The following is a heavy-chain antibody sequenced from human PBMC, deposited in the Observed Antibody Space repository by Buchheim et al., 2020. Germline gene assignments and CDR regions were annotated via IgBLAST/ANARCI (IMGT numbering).Heavy chain of an antibody. Sequence: EVQLVESGGGLVQPGGSLRLSCAASGFTVSSNYMSWVRQAPGKGLEWVSVIYSGGSTYYADSVKGRFTISRDNSKNTLYLQMNSLRAEDTAVYYCARAVSLRYFDWLLYYYYGMDVWGQGTT. CDR2: IYSGGST. V-gene: IGHV3-66*01. CDR1: GFTVSSNY. D-gene: IGHD3-9*01. CDR3: ARAVSLRYFDWLLYYYYGMDV. J-gene: IGHJ6*02.